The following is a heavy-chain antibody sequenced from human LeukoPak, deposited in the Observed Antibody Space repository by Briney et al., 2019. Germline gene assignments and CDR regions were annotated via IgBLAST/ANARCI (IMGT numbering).Heavy chain of an antibody. V-gene: IGHV4-38-2*02. CDR1: GYSMSSGYY. CDR2: IYRSGST. CDR3: ARGGDIVVVPAAIPYNWFDP. J-gene: IGHJ5*02. D-gene: IGHD2-2*01. Sequence: RASETLSLTCTVSGYSMSSGYYWGWIRQPPGKGLEWIGSIYRSGSTYYNPSLKSRVTISVDTSKNQFSLKLSSVTAADTAVYYCARGGDIVVVPAAIPYNWFDPWGQGTLVPVSS.